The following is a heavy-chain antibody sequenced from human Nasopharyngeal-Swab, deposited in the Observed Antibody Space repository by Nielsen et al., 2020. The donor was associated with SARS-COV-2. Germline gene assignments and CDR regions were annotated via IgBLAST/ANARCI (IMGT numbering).Heavy chain of an antibody. Sequence: GGSLRLSCAASGFTFSSYWMSWVRQAPGKGLEWVAKIKQDGSEKYYVDSVKGRFTISRDNAKNSVDLQMNSVRAEDPAVYYFARDPLAVVGYDALDIWGQGTMVTVSS. CDR1: GFTFSSYW. J-gene: IGHJ3*02. V-gene: IGHV3-7*01. D-gene: IGHD6-19*01. CDR3: ARDPLAVVGYDALDI. CDR2: IKQDGSEK.